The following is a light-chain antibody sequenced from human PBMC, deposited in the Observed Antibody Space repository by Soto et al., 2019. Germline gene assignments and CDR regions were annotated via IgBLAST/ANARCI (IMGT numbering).Light chain of an antibody. Sequence: EIVLTQSPGTLYLSPGERATLSCRASQSVNINYLAWYQQKPGQGPRLLMYVASSRATGIPDRFSCSGSGTDFTLTLSRLEPEDFAVYYCPQYDSSPRTFGQGTKVEIK. CDR1: QSVNINY. J-gene: IGKJ1*01. CDR2: VAS. V-gene: IGKV3-20*01. CDR3: PQYDSSPRT.